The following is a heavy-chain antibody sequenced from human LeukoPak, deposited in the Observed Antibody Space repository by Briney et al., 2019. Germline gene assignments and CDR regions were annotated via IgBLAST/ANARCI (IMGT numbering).Heavy chain of an antibody. J-gene: IGHJ3*02. CDR2: ISAYNGNT. V-gene: IGHV1-18*01. CDR3: ARDHPPRYSSSGAFDI. Sequence: ASVKVSCKASGYTFTSYGISWVRQAPGQGLEWMGWISAYNGNTNYAQKLQGRVTMTTDTSTSTAYMEPRSPRSDDTAVYYCARDHPPRYSSSGAFDIWGQGTMVTVSS. CDR1: GYTFTSYG. D-gene: IGHD6-6*01.